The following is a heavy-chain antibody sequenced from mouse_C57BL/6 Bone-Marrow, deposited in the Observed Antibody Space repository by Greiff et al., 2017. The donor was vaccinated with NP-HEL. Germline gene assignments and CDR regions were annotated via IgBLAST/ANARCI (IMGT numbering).Heavy chain of an antibody. J-gene: IGHJ3*01. CDR2: ISYDGSN. D-gene: IGHD2-3*01. Sequence: DVKLQESGPGLVKPSQSLSLTCSVTGYSITSGYYWNWIRQFPGNKLEWMGYISYDGSNNYNPSLKNRISITRDTSKNQFFLKLNSVTTEDTATYYCARVEDGYYVFRFAYWGQGTLVTVSA. CDR1: GYSITSGYY. CDR3: ARVEDGYYVFRFAY. V-gene: IGHV3-6*01.